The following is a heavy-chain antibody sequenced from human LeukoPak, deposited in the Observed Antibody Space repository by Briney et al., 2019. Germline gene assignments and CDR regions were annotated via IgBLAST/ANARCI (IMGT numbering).Heavy chain of an antibody. J-gene: IGHJ4*02. CDR2: ISGSGGST. CDR3: AKATPLYCSGGSCYRYFDY. V-gene: IGHV3-23*01. D-gene: IGHD2-15*01. Sequence: LGGSLRLSCAASGFTFSSYAMSWVRQAPGKGLEWVSAISGSGGSTYYADSVKGRFTISRDNSKNTLYLQMNSLRAEDTAVYYCAKATPLYCSGGSCYRYFDYWGQGTLVTVSS. CDR1: GFTFSSYA.